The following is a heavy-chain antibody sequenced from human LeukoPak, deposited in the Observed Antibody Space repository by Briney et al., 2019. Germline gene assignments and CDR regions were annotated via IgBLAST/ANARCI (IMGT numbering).Heavy chain of an antibody. V-gene: IGHV1-8*01. CDR1: GYTFTSYD. CDR2: MNPNSGNT. CDR3: ASREHYYGSGSYWSYYYYGMDV. J-gene: IGHJ6*02. Sequence: ASVKVSCKASGYTFTSYDINWVRQATGQGLEWMGWMNPNSGNTGYAQKFQGGVTMTRNTSISTAYMELSSLRSEDTAVYYCASREHYYGSGSYWSYYYYGMDVWGQGTTVTVSS. D-gene: IGHD3-10*01.